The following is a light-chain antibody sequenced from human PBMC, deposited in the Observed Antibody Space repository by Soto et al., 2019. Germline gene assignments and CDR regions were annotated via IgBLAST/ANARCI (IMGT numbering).Light chain of an antibody. Sequence: EIVLTQSPGTLSLSPGERATLSCRARQSVGSTYLAWYQQKPGQAPSLLISGASTRATGVPDRFSGSGSGTDFTLTISRLEPEDFAVYYCQQYGGSRTFGQGTKV. CDR2: GAS. V-gene: IGKV3-20*01. J-gene: IGKJ1*01. CDR3: QQYGGSRT. CDR1: QSVGSTY.